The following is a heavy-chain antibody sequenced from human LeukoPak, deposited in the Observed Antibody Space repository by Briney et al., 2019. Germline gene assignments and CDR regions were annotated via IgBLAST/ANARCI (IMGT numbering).Heavy chain of an antibody. CDR2: IRYDGSNK. D-gene: IGHD6-13*01. J-gene: IGHJ3*02. CDR3: AKKSSVASAANDAFDI. CDR1: GFTFSNYG. Sequence: GGSLRLSCAASGFTFSNYGMHWVRQAPGKGLVWVAFIRYDGSNKFYADSVKGRFTISRDNSKNTLYLQMNSLRAEDTSVYYCAKKSSVASAANDAFDIWGQGTMVTVSS. V-gene: IGHV3-30*02.